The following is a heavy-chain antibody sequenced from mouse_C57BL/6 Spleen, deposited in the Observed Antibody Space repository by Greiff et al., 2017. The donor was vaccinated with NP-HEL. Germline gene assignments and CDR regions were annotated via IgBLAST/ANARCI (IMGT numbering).Heavy chain of an antibody. V-gene: IGHV5-17*01. Sequence: EVQRVESGGGLVKPGGSLKLSCAASGFTFSDYGMHWVRQAPEKGLEWVAYISSGSSTIYYADTVTGRITISRDNAKHTLFLQMTSLRSEDTAMYYCARGDYEVYYYAMDYWGQGTSVTVSS. CDR1: GFTFSDYG. J-gene: IGHJ4*01. D-gene: IGHD2-4*01. CDR2: ISSGSSTI. CDR3: ARGDYEVYYYAMDY.